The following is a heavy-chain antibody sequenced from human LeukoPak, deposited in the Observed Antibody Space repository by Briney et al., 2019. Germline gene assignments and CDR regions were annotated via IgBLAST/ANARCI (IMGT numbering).Heavy chain of an antibody. V-gene: IGHV3-23*01. CDR1: GFIFRNYA. CDR3: ARDRIVATTYYGMDV. CDR2: ITGSGDTT. J-gene: IGHJ6*04. Sequence: GGSLRLSCAASGFIFRNYAMSWVRQAPGKGLEWVSAITGSGDTTYYADSVKGRFTISRDNSKNTLYLQMNSLRAEDTAVYYCARDRIVATTYYGMDVWGKGTTVTVSS. D-gene: IGHD5-12*01.